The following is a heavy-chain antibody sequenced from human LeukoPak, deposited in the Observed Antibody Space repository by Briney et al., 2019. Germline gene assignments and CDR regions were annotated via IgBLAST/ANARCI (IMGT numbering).Heavy chain of an antibody. D-gene: IGHD6-19*01. CDR2: ISSSGSTI. J-gene: IGHJ4*02. CDR1: GFTFSSYE. CDR3: AREAVAGIYFDY. Sequence: PGGSLRLSCAASGFTFSSYEMNWVRQAPGKGLEWVSYISSSGSTIYYADSVKGRFTISRDNAKNSLYLQTNSLRAEDTAVYYCAREAVAGIYFDYWGQGTLVTVSS. V-gene: IGHV3-48*03.